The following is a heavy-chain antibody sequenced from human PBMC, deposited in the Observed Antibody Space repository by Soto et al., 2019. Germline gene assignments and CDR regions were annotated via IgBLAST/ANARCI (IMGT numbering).Heavy chain of an antibody. D-gene: IGHD3-3*01. CDR3: ARGSGYYRNFDS. V-gene: IGHV4-31*02. J-gene: IGHJ4*02. CDR2: VLDSGKT. Sequence: QVQLQESGPGLVKPSQTLSLTCSVSGGSITSGGYSWTWIRHPPGKALQWIGYVLDSGKTYYNPSLKGRLTISVDTAKNLVSLELSSVTAADTAVYFCARGSGYYRNFDSWRQGTMVSVSS. CDR1: GGSITSGGYS.